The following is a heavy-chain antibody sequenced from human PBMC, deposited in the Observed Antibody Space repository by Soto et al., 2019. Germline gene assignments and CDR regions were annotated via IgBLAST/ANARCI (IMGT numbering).Heavy chain of an antibody. CDR3: ARDWSTGITGTNHIYYYYYGMDV. V-gene: IGHV1-2*02. J-gene: IGHJ6*02. CDR1: GYTFTGYY. Sequence: ASVKVSCKASGYTFTGYYMHWVRQAPGQGLEWMGWINPNSGGTNYAQKFQGRVTMTRDTSISTAYMELSRLRSDDTAVYYCARDWSTGITGTNHIYYYYYGMDVWGQGTTVTVSS. D-gene: IGHD1-20*01. CDR2: INPNSGGT.